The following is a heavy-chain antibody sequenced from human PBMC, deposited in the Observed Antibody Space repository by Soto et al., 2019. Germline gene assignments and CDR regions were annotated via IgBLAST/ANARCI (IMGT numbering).Heavy chain of an antibody. Sequence: PGGSMRLSCVASGYNFNKYAVSCVRQAPGKGLEWVSAISSGGDNTHYADSVKGRFTITRDNSKNMLYLEMNSLTVEDTAVYYCARRGLFGVVLPVSYYYYMDVWGKGTTVTVS. J-gene: IGHJ6*03. D-gene: IGHD3-3*01. CDR1: GYNFNKYA. CDR2: ISSGGDNT. CDR3: ARRGLFGVVLPVSYYYYMDV. V-gene: IGHV3-23*01.